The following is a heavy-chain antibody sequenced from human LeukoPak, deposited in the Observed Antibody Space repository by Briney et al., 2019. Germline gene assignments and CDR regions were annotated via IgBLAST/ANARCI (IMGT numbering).Heavy chain of an antibody. D-gene: IGHD6-13*01. J-gene: IGHJ6*03. CDR2: MNPNSGNT. V-gene: IGHV1-8*01. Sequence: ASVKVSCKASGYTFTSYDINWVRQATGQGLEWMGRMNPNSGNTGYAQKFQGRVTMTRNTSISTAYMELSSLRSEDTAVYYCARGSSSWIPYYYYMDVWGKGTTVTVSS. CDR1: GYTFTSYD. CDR3: ARGSSSWIPYYYYMDV.